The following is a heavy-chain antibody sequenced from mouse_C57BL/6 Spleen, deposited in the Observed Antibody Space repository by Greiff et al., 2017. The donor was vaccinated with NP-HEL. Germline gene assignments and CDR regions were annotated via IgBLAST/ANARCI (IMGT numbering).Heavy chain of an antibody. Sequence: EVKLMESGGGLVKPGGSLKLSCAASGFTFSSYAMSWVRQTPEKRLEWVATISDGGSYTYYPDNVKGRFTISRDNAKNNLYLQMSHLKSEDTAMYYCARDRGGYDYEYAMDYWGQGTSVTVSS. V-gene: IGHV5-4*01. D-gene: IGHD2-4*01. CDR3: ARDRGGYDYEYAMDY. J-gene: IGHJ4*01. CDR2: ISDGGSYT. CDR1: GFTFSSYA.